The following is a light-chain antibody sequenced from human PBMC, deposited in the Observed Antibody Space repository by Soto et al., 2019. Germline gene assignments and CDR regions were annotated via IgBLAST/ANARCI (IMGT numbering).Light chain of an antibody. J-gene: IGKJ1*01. V-gene: IGKV3-20*01. CDR2: GAS. CDR3: QQYGSPGT. Sequence: EIVLTQSPGTLSLSPGERATLSCRASQSVSSSYLAWYQQKPGQAPRLLIYGASSRATGLPDRFSGSGSGTDFTLTISRLEPEDFAVYYCQQYGSPGTFGQGTKVDIK. CDR1: QSVSSSY.